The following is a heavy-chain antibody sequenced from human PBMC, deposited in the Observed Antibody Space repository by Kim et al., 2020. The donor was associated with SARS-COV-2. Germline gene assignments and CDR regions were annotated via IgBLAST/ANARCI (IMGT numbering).Heavy chain of an antibody. V-gene: IGHV3-23*01. CDR2: ISGSGGST. Sequence: GGSLRLSCAASGFTFSSYAMSWVRQAPGKGLEWVSAISGSGGSTYYADSVKGRFTISRDKSKNTLYLQMNSLRAEDTAVYYCAKDSGYSSSWYGCWCNWFGPWVQGSLVTVSS. J-gene: IGHJ5*02. CDR3: AKDSGYSSSWYGCWCNWFGP. CDR1: GFTFSSYA. D-gene: IGHD6-13*01.